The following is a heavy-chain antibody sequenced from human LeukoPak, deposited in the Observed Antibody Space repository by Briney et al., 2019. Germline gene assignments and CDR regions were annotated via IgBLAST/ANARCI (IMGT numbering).Heavy chain of an antibody. CDR2: TNPNSGGT. CDR3: ARDPVLLWFGELFGWFDP. CDR1: GYTFTGYY. D-gene: IGHD3-10*01. Sequence: GASVKVSCKASGYTFTGYYMHWVRQAPGQGLEWMGWTNPNSGGTNYAQKFQGRVTMTRDTSISTAYMELSRLRSDDTAVYYCARDPVLLWFGELFGWFDPWGQGTLVTVSS. V-gene: IGHV1-2*02. J-gene: IGHJ5*02.